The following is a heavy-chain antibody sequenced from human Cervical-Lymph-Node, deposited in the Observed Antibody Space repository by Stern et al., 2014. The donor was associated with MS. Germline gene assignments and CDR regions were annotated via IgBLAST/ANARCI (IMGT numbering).Heavy chain of an antibody. CDR2: ITSGSSDI. V-gene: IGHV3-21*01. Sequence: EEQLVESGGGLVQPGGSLRLYCAASGFTFKEYSMNWVRQAPGKGLEWVSSITSGSSDIHYADSVKGRFTISRDNVKNSLYLQMNSLRAEDTALYYCAREDYTQDFDYWGRGTLVTVSS. D-gene: IGHD4-11*01. J-gene: IGHJ4*02. CDR1: GFTFKEYS. CDR3: AREDYTQDFDY.